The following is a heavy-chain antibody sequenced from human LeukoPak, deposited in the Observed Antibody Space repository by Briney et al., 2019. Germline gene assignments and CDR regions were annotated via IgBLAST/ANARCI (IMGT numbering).Heavy chain of an antibody. CDR3: ARLDSGTYRDY. Sequence: GESLKISCKGSGYIFTSNWIGWVRQMPEKGLEWMGIIYPGDSDTRYSPSFQGQVTISADKSISTAYLRWSSLKASDTAMYYCARLDSGTYRDYWGQGTVVTVSS. CDR1: GYIFTSNW. CDR2: IYPGDSDT. D-gene: IGHD1-26*01. J-gene: IGHJ4*02. V-gene: IGHV5-51*01.